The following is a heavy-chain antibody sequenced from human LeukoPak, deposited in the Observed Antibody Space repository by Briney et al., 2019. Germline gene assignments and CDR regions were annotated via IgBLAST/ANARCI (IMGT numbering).Heavy chain of an antibody. CDR1: GFVFHNYA. CDR2: ITGTGNNA. CDR3: AKDEYNWIPLED. J-gene: IGHJ4*02. D-gene: IGHD1-20*01. Sequence: PGGSLRLSCAASGFVFHNYAMTWVRQAPGKGLEWVSFITGTGNNAYYADSVRGRFTISRDNSKNTLFLQMDSLGADDTAIYYCAKDEYNWIPLEDWGRGTLVTVSS. V-gene: IGHV3-23*01.